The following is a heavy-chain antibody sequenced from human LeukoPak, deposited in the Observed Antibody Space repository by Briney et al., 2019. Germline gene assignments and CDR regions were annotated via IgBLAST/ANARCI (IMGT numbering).Heavy chain of an antibody. CDR1: GFTFSSYG. V-gene: IGHV3-33*01. CDR3: ARTFMYPAHFDY. D-gene: IGHD2-2*01. J-gene: IGHJ4*02. CDR2: IWYDGSNK. Sequence: GGSLRLSCAASGFTFSSYGMPWVRQAPGKGLEWVAVIWYDGSNKYYADSVKGRFTISRDNSKNTLYLQMNSLRAEDTAVYYCARTFMYPAHFDYWGQGTLVTVSS.